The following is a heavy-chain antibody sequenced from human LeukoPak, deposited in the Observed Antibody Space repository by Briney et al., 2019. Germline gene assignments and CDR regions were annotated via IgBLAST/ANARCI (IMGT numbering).Heavy chain of an antibody. D-gene: IGHD3-9*01. Sequence: PGGSLRLSCAASGFTFSSYSMNWVRQAPGKGLEWVSYISSSSSPIYYADSVKGRFTISRDNANKSLYLQMNSLRDEDTALYYCARVAYDILTGQNGYYFDDWGQGTLVTVSS. CDR3: ARVAYDILTGQNGYYFDD. CDR1: GFTFSSYS. CDR2: ISSSSSPI. J-gene: IGHJ4*02. V-gene: IGHV3-48*02.